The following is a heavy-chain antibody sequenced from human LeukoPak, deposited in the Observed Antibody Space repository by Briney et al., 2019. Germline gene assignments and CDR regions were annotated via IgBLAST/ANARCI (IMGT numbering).Heavy chain of an antibody. CDR1: EFTVSSNY. CDR2: IYSGGST. D-gene: IGHD1-26*01. J-gene: IGHJ4*02. V-gene: IGHV3-66*01. CDR3: ARDVFGWEHPFDY. Sequence: GGSLRLSCAASEFTVSSNYMSWVRQAPGKGLEWVSVIYSGGSTYYADSVKGRFTISRDNARKSLYLQMNSLRAEDTAVYYCARDVFGWEHPFDYWGQGTLVTVSS.